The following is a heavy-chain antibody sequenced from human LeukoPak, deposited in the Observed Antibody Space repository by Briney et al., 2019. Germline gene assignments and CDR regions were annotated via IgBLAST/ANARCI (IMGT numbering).Heavy chain of an antibody. CDR3: TKIGRAASWGNWFES. J-gene: IGHJ5*01. D-gene: IGHD2-15*01. CDR1: GFSCSSYA. V-gene: IGHV3-23*01. CDR2: ISGSGDST. Sequence: PGVSLRLYCAAYGFSCSSYAIHWVRQAPGKGREWVTAISGSGDSTDYPDAVKGRFTISRDNSKNTLYLQMGSLRVEDTAVYYCTKIGRAASWGNWFESWGQGTLVTVSS.